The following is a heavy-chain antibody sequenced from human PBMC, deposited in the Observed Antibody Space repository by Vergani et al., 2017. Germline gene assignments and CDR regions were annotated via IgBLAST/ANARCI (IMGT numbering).Heavy chain of an antibody. J-gene: IGHJ5*02. CDR1: GGSMSGYY. Sequence: QVRLQESGPGLVKPSETLSLTCSVSGGSMSGYYWSWIRQPPGKELEWIGYMYHSGSNNYNPSLETRVTISGDTSTNQFSLKLNSVTAADTAVYYCGRVADFYGLGSRLLDLWGQGILVTVSS. CDR2: MYHSGSN. V-gene: IGHV4-59*01. CDR3: GRVADFYGLGSRLLDL. D-gene: IGHD3-10*01.